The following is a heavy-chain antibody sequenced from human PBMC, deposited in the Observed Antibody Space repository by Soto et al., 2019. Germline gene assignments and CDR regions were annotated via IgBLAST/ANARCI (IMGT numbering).Heavy chain of an antibody. V-gene: IGHV4-59*08. CDR2: IYYSGST. Sequence: SETLSLTCTVSGGSISSHYWSWIRQPPGKGLEWIGYIYYSGSTNYNPSHKSRVTISVDTSKNQFSPKLSSVTAADTAVYYCATGDSYYDYIWGSYRGDAFDIWGQGTMVTVSS. CDR3: ATGDSYYDYIWGSYRGDAFDI. CDR1: GGSISSHY. D-gene: IGHD3-16*02. J-gene: IGHJ3*02.